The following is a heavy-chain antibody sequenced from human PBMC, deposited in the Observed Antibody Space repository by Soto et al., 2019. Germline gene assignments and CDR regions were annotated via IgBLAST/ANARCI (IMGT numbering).Heavy chain of an antibody. CDR3: VKYKAIFGLSVNYAMDV. D-gene: IGHD3-3*01. CDR1: GFTFANYA. J-gene: IGHJ6*02. Sequence: QLVESGGGVVQPGRSLRLSCAASGFTFANYAMHWVRQAPGKGLEWVSSINYNSGVVGYADSVRGRFSISRDNAKNSLYLQMNSLRTEDTALYYCVKYKAIFGLSVNYAMDVWGQGTTVTVSS. CDR2: INYNSGVV. V-gene: IGHV3-9*01.